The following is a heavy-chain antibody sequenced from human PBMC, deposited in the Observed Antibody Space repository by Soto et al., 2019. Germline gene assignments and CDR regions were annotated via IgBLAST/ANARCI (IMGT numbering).Heavy chain of an antibody. CDR3: AKRRGEMNWANYYSLDV. Sequence: QVQLVESGGGVVQPGRSLRLSCAASGFTFPRFGMHWVRQAPGKGLERVALITYEGSQIYYADAVKGRGTISRDNGENALSLQMDNLRTEDTAKYFCAKRRGEMNWANYYSLDVWGQGTTVTVSS. CDR1: GFTFPRFG. V-gene: IGHV3-30*18. J-gene: IGHJ6*02. CDR2: ITYEGSQI. D-gene: IGHD5-18*01.